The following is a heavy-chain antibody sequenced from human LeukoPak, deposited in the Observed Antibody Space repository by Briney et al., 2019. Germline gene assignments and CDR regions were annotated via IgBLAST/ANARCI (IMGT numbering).Heavy chain of an antibody. CDR3: ARVRNYYDSSGYYDTFDY. Sequence: SVKVSCKASGGTFSSYAISWVRQAPGQGLEWMGGIIPIFGTANYAQKFQGRVTITADESTSTAYMELSSLRSEDTAVYYCARVRNYYDSSGYYDTFDYWGQGTLVTVSS. V-gene: IGHV1-69*13. J-gene: IGHJ4*02. CDR2: IIPIFGTA. CDR1: GGTFSSYA. D-gene: IGHD3-22*01.